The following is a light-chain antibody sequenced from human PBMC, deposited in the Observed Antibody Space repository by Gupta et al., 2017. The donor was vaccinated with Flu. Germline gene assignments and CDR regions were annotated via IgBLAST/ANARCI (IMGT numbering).Light chain of an antibody. CDR2: LGS. CDR3: RQALQTPLT. Sequence: VTPGEPASISCRSSQSRLHSNGYNYLIWYLQKPGQSPQLLIYLGSNRASGVPDRFSGSGSGTDFTLKISRVEAEDVGVYYCRQALQTPLTFGGGTKVEIK. V-gene: IGKV2-28*01. CDR1: QSRLHSNGYNY. J-gene: IGKJ4*01.